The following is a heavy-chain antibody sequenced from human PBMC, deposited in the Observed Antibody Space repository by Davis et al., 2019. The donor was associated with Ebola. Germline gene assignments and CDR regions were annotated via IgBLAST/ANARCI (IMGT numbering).Heavy chain of an antibody. D-gene: IGHD3-22*01. Sequence: MPSETLSLTCAVSGDSISSSNFWGWIRQPPGKGLEWLGYIYSSGSTYYNPSLKSRVTISVDRSKNQFSLKLSSVTAADTAVYYCARVLTYYYDSSGRTGWFDPWGQGTLVTVSS. CDR1: GDSISSSNF. V-gene: IGHV4-28*03. J-gene: IGHJ5*02. CDR3: ARVLTYYYDSSGRTGWFDP. CDR2: IYSSGST.